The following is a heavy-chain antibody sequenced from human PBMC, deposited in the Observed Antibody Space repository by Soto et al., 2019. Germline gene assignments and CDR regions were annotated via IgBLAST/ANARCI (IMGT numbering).Heavy chain of an antibody. Sequence: GGSLRLSCAASGFTFSSYSMNWVRQAPGKGLEWVSYISSSSSTIYYADSVKGRFTISRDNAKNSLYLQMNSLRAEDTAVYYCARVPITMVRGVIITGFDPWGQGTLVTVSS. CDR1: GFTFSSYS. CDR2: ISSSSSTI. V-gene: IGHV3-48*01. D-gene: IGHD3-10*01. CDR3: ARVPITMVRGVIITGFDP. J-gene: IGHJ5*02.